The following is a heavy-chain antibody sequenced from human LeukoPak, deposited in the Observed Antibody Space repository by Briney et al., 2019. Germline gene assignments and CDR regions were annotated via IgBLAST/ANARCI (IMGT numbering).Heavy chain of an antibody. J-gene: IGHJ4*02. V-gene: IGHV3-7*01. D-gene: IGHD5-18*01. CDR2: IKQDGSEK. Sequence: PGGSLRLSCAASGFTFSSYWMSWVRQAPGKGLEWVANIKQDGSEKYYVDSVKGRFTISRDNAKNSLYLQMNSLRAGDTAVYYCARVRGYSYGASDYWGQGTLVTVSS. CDR3: ARVRGYSYGASDY. CDR1: GFTFSSYW.